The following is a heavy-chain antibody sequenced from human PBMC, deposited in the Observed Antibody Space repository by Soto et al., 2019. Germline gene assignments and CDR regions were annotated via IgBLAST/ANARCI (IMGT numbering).Heavy chain of an antibody. CDR3: ARVDSPYYYNSSGYFNY. Sequence: SETLSLTCAVSGYSISSGFYWGWLRQPPGKGPQWIGNIFHRGTTYYNPSLMSRAAISVDTAKNEFSLRLSAVTAADTAVYYCARVDSPYYYNSSGYFNYWGQGALVTVSS. D-gene: IGHD3-22*01. CDR2: IFHRGTT. J-gene: IGHJ4*02. V-gene: IGHV4-38-2*01. CDR1: GYSISSGFY.